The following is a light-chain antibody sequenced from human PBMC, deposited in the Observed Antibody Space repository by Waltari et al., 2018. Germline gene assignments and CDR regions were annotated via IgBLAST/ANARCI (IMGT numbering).Light chain of an antibody. CDR1: QSISSH. J-gene: IGKJ1*01. V-gene: IGKV1-39*01. CDR2: AAS. CDR3: QQTYSSPPWT. Sequence: DIQMTQSPSSLSASVGDRVTITCRASQSISSHLIWYQQKPGKAPKVLIYAASSLQSGVPSRFSGSGSGTDFTLTISSLQPEDFATYYCQQTYSSPPWTFGQGTKVEIK.